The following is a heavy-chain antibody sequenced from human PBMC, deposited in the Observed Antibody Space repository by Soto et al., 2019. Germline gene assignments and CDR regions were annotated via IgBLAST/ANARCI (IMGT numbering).Heavy chain of an antibody. V-gene: IGHV3-23*01. CDR1: GFTFSTYA. D-gene: IGHD6-19*01. Sequence: EVQLLESGGGLVQPGGSLRLSCAASGFTFSTYAMNWVRQAPGKGLEWVSGISGSGDSTYYADSVKGRFTVSRDNSKNTLYLQMNSLRAEDTAVFYRAKERSSGWSFDYWGQGTLVTVSS. J-gene: IGHJ4*02. CDR3: AKERSSGWSFDY. CDR2: ISGSGDST.